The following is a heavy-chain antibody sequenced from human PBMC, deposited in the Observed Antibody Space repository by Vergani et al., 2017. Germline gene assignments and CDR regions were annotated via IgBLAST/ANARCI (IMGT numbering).Heavy chain of an antibody. V-gene: IGHV1-46*03. CDR2: INPSGGST. D-gene: IGHD3-9*01. CDR3: SRAHFDWLSFYYYSMDV. Sequence: QVQLVQSGAEVKKPGASVNVSCMASGYTFTSYYIHWVRQAPGQGLEWMGMINPSGGSTSSAQNFQGRIIMTRDTSTSTVYMSLSSLRSEDTAVYYCSRAHFDWLSFYYYSMDVWGQGTTVTVSS. J-gene: IGHJ6*02. CDR1: GYTFTSYY.